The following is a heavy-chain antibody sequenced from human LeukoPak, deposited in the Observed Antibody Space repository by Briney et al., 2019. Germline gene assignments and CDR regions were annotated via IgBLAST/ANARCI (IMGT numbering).Heavy chain of an antibody. CDR1: GGSFSSYY. CDR3: ARLKATVSIHAYFDS. D-gene: IGHD4-17*01. Sequence: KPSETLSLTCTVSGGSFSSYYWTWIRQPPGKGLEWIGYIDHSGSTNYNPSLKSRVSISSDTSKNQLSLELSSVTAADTAVYYCARLKATVSIHAYFDSWGQGTLVTVSS. V-gene: IGHV4-59*01. CDR2: IDHSGST. J-gene: IGHJ4*02.